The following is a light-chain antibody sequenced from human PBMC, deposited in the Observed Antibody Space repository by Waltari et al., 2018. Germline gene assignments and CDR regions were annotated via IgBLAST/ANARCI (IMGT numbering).Light chain of an antibody. Sequence: DIQMTQSPSTLSASVGDRFIITCRASQSISSWLAWYQQKPGKAPKLLIYKASNLESGVPSRFSGNGSGTEFTLTISSLQPDDFATYYCQQYDTYWTFGQGTKVDIK. CDR3: QQYDTYWT. J-gene: IGKJ1*01. V-gene: IGKV1-5*03. CDR1: QSISSW. CDR2: KAS.